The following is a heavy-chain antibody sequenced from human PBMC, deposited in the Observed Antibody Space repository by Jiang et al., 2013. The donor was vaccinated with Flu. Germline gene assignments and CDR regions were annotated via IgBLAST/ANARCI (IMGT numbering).Heavy chain of an antibody. V-gene: IGHV1-18*04. CDR1: TFTRYG. CDR2: ISPYNGDT. J-gene: IGHJ4*02. D-gene: IGHD6-6*01. Sequence: TFTRYGLSWVRQAPGQGLEWMGWISPYNGDTAYAKKVQGRVTMTTDSSTSTAYMELRSLRADDTAVYYCARDGTAFSRSSWLIEPGGERRFESWGQGTLVTVSS. CDR3: ARDGTAFSRSSWLIEPGGERRFES.